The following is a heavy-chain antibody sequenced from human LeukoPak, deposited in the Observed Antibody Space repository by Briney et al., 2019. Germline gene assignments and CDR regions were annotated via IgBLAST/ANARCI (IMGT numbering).Heavy chain of an antibody. D-gene: IGHD4-23*01. CDR1: GYTFSNYG. J-gene: IGHJ6*02. Sequence: SVKVSCKTSGYTFSNYGIGWVRQAPGQGLEWMGGIIPIFGTANYAQKFQGRVTITADESTSTAYMELSSLRSEDTAVYYCAVEGYGGNSWSGFRYYYYYGMDVWGQGTTVTVSS. V-gene: IGHV1-69*13. CDR2: IIPIFGTA. CDR3: AVEGYGGNSWSGFRYYYYYGMDV.